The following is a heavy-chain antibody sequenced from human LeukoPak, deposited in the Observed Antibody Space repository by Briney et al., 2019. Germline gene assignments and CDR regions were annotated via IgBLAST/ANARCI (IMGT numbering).Heavy chain of an antibody. CDR3: AKAIQPNYFDY. CDR1: GFTFSSYA. CDR2: ISGSGGTT. D-gene: IGHD5-18*01. J-gene: IGHJ4*02. Sequence: GGSLRLSCAASGFTFSSYAMNWVRQAPGKGLEWVSAISGSGGTTYCPDSVKGRFTISRDNSKNTLYLQMNSLRAEDTAVYYCAKAIQPNYFDYWGQGTLVTVSS. V-gene: IGHV3-23*01.